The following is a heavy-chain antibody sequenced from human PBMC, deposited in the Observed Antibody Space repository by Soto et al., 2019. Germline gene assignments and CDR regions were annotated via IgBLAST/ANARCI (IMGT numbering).Heavy chain of an antibody. CDR1: GGSFTGHF. D-gene: IGHD3-16*01. V-gene: IGHV4-34*01. J-gene: IGHJ4*02. Sequence: SETLSLTCTVSGGSFTGHFWSWVRQPPGKGLEWIGEVSHSGNTKYYPSLRSRVTLSVDSSKNQISLALTSVTAAATAVYPCARAKFESTGWHQFGIWGQGTLVTASS. CDR2: VSHSGNT. CDR3: ARAKFESTGWHQFGI.